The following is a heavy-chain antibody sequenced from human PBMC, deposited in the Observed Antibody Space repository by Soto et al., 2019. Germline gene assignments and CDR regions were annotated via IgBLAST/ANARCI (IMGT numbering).Heavy chain of an antibody. CDR1: GFTFSSYG. D-gene: IGHD3-22*01. V-gene: IGHV3-48*02. CDR3: ARDPDYYDSSGYYPEYFQH. CDR2: ISSNSSSI. Sequence: PGGSLRLSCAASGFTFSSYGMHWVRQAPGKGLVWVSYISSNSSSIYYADSVKGRFTISRDNAKNSLYLQMNSLRDEDTAVYYCARDPDYYDSSGYYPEYFQHWGQGTLVTVSS. J-gene: IGHJ1*01.